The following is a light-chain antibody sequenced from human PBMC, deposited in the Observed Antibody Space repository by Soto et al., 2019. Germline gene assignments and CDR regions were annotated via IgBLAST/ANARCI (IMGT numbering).Light chain of an antibody. Sequence: EIVLTQSPATLSLSPGDRAALSCRASQTVTNLAWYQHKSGQPPRLLIYHASTRATGIPARFSGSGSGTDFTLSISSLEPEDFAVYYCQQYSSWLRSFGGGTRVEIK. CDR1: QTVTN. CDR2: HAS. V-gene: IGKV3-11*01. CDR3: QQYSSWLRS. J-gene: IGKJ4*01.